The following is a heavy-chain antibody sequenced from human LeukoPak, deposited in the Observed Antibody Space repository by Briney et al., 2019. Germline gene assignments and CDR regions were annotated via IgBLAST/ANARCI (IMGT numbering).Heavy chain of an antibody. CDR1: GYTFTSYD. Sequence: ASVKVSCKASGYTFTSYDINWVRQATGQGLEWMGWMNPNSGNTGYAQKFQGRVTMTRNTSISTAYMELSSLRSEDTAVYYCAIASYYDFWSGYPQNWFDPWGQGTLVTVSS. D-gene: IGHD3-3*01. J-gene: IGHJ5*02. CDR3: AIASYYDFWSGYPQNWFDP. CDR2: MNPNSGNT. V-gene: IGHV1-8*01.